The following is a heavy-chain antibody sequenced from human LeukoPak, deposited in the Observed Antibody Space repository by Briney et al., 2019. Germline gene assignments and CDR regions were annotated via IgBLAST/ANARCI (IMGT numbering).Heavy chain of an antibody. D-gene: IGHD4-23*01. CDR2: INHSGST. J-gene: IGHJ4*02. CDR1: GGSFSGYY. V-gene: IGHV4-34*01. CDR3: ARSYVTTVVTPFDY. Sequence: SETLSLTCAVYGGSFSGYYWSWIRQPPGKGLEWIGEINHSGSTNYNPSLKSRVTISVDKSKNQFSLKLSSVTAADTAVYYCARSYVTTVVTPFDYWGQGTLVTVSS.